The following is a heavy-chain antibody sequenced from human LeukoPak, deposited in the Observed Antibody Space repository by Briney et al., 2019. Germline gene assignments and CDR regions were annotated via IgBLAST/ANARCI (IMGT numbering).Heavy chain of an antibody. CDR2: ISGSGGST. CDR3: AKGPELLDY. D-gene: IGHD1-7*01. Sequence: PGGSLRLSCEASGLTFSSYTMNWVRQAPGKRLEWVSAISGSGGSTYYADSVKGRFTISRDNSKNTLYLQMNSLRAEDTAVYYCAKGPELLDYWGQGTLVTVSS. CDR1: GLTFSSYT. V-gene: IGHV3-23*01. J-gene: IGHJ4*02.